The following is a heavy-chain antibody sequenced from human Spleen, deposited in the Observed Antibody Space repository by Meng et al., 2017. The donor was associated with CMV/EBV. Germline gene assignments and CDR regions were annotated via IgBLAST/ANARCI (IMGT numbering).Heavy chain of an antibody. D-gene: IGHD2-2*01. CDR3: ARGTIGYCSSTSCYGYYYYGMDV. CDR2: MNPNSGNT. V-gene: IGHV1-8*01. J-gene: IGHJ6*02. Sequence: ASVKVSCKASGYTFTNNDINWVRQATGQGLEWMGRMNPNSGNTDYAEKFQGRVTMTRNTSINTAYMELSSLRSEDTAVYYCARGTIGYCSSTSCYGYYYYGMDVWGQGTTVTVSS. CDR1: GYTFTNND.